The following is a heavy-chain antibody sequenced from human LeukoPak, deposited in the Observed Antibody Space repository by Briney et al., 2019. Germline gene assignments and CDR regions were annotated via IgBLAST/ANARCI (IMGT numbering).Heavy chain of an antibody. CDR3: ARTEWDYQLTNDAFDI. CDR1: GGTFSSYA. V-gene: IGHV1-69*06. J-gene: IGHJ3*02. Sequence: ASVKVSCKASGGTFSSYAISWVRQAPGQGLEWMGGIIPIFGTANYAQKFQGRVTITADKSTSTAYMELSSLKAEDTAVYYCARTEWDYQLTNDAFDIWGQGTMVTVSS. D-gene: IGHD1-26*01. CDR2: IIPIFGTA.